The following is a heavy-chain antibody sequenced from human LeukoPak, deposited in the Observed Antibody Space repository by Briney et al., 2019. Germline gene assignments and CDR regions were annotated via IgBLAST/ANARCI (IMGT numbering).Heavy chain of an antibody. J-gene: IGHJ4*02. V-gene: IGHV1-8*03. Sequence: GASVKVSCKASGGTFSSYAISWVRQATGQGREWMGWMNPNSGNTGYAQKFQGRVTITRNTSISTAYMELSSLRSEDTAVYYCARTGGNSVGFDYWGQGTLVTVSS. CDR2: MNPNSGNT. CDR3: ARTGGNSVGFDY. D-gene: IGHD4-23*01. CDR1: GGTFSSYA.